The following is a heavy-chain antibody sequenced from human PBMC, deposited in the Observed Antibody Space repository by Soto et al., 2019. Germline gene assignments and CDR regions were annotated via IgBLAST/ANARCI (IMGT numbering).Heavy chain of an antibody. V-gene: IGHV3-33*01. CDR1: GFTFSSYG. D-gene: IGHD3-9*01. CDR3: ARGAACDILTGSITPPWY. CDR2: IWYDGSNK. J-gene: IGHJ4*02. Sequence: QVQLVESGGGVVQPGRSLRLSCAASGFTFSSYGMHWVRQAPGKGLEWVAVIWYDGSNKYYADSVKGRFTISRDNSKNTLYLQMNSLRAEYTAVYYCARGAACDILTGSITPPWYWGQGTLVTVSS.